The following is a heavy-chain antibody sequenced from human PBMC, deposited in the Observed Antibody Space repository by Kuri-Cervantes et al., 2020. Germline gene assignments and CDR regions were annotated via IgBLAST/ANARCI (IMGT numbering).Heavy chain of an antibody. CDR3: ARLPDLGGSLGY. Sequence: GGSLRLSCAASGFTSSSYWMSWVRQAPGKGLEWVSSISSSSSYIYYADSVKGRFTISRDNAKNSLYLQMNSLRAEDTAVYYCARLPDLGGSLGYWGQGTLVTVSS. CDR2: ISSSSSYI. CDR1: GFTSSSYW. D-gene: IGHD3-16*01. J-gene: IGHJ4*02. V-gene: IGHV3-21*01.